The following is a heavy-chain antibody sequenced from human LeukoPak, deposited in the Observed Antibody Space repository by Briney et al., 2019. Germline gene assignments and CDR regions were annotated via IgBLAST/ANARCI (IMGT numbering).Heavy chain of an antibody. Sequence: ASVKVSCKASGYTFTSYGISWVREAPGQGLEWMGWISAYNGNTNYAQKLQGRVTMTTDTSTSTAYMELRSLRADDTAVNYCARDPRPYSSSWSDAFDLGRQDKMVSVSS. V-gene: IGHV1-18*01. CDR1: GYTFTSYG. CDR3: ARDPRPYSSSWSDAFDL. D-gene: IGHD6-13*01. J-gene: IGHJ3*01. CDR2: ISAYNGNT.